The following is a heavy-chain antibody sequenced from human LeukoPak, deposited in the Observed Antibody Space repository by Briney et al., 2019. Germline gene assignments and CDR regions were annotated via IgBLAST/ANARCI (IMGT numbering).Heavy chain of an antibody. J-gene: IGHJ4*02. CDR1: GFTSSDHY. Sequence: GGSLRLSCAASGFTSSDHYMDWVRQAPGKGLEWVGRSRNKANRYTTEYAASVKGRFTISRHDSKNSLYLQMNSLKAEDTAVYYCARGLGATLFDYWGQGTLVTVSS. CDR2: SRNKANRYTT. V-gene: IGHV3-72*01. D-gene: IGHD1-26*01. CDR3: ARGLGATLFDY.